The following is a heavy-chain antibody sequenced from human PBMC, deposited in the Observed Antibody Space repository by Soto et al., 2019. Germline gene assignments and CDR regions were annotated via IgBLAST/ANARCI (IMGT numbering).Heavy chain of an antibody. CDR2: IYYSGST. D-gene: IGHD4-17*01. Sequence: SETLSLTCTVSGGSISPYYWGWIRQPSGKGLEWIGSIYYSGSTYYNPSLKSRVTISVDTSKNQFSLKLSSVTAADTAVYYCASSYGDYVSYWGQGTLVTVSS. J-gene: IGHJ4*02. CDR1: GGSISPYY. CDR3: ASSYGDYVSY. V-gene: IGHV4-39*01.